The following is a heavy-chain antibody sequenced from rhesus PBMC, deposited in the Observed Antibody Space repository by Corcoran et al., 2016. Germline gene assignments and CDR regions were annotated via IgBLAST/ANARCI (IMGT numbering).Heavy chain of an antibody. J-gene: IGHJ5-1*01. Sequence: QLQLPESGPGLVKPSETLSLTCAFSGGSISSNWWRRIRQPPGKGLEGIGRISGRGGRTSYNPSLKSRVTISTDTSKNQFSLKLSSVTAADTAVYYCARKVGVVSAKNRFDVWGPGVLVTVSS. CDR3: ARKVGVVSAKNRFDV. V-gene: IGHV4-173*01. CDR1: GGSISSNW. CDR2: ISGRGGRT. D-gene: IGHD2-39*02.